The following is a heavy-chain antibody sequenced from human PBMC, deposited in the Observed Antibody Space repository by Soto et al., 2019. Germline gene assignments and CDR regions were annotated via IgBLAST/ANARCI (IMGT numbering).Heavy chain of an antibody. V-gene: IGHV1-18*01. Sequence: ASVKVSCKASGYTFTSYGISWVRQAPGQGLEWMGWISAYNGNTNYAQTLQGRVTMTTDTSTSTAYMELRSLRSDDTAVYYCARDSSGYYFARMPDAFDIWGQGTMVTVSS. CDR2: ISAYNGNT. CDR3: ARDSSGYYFARMPDAFDI. CDR1: GYTFTSYG. D-gene: IGHD3-22*01. J-gene: IGHJ3*02.